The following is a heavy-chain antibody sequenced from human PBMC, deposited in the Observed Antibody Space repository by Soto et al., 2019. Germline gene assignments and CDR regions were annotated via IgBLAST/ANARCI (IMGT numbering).Heavy chain of an antibody. J-gene: IGHJ4*02. V-gene: IGHV3-23*01. CDR3: AKDPGVWFGELLPFDY. Sequence: GGSLRLSCAASGFPFSSHAISWVRQATGKGLEWDSAIGGSGGSTDYADAGKGRFTISRDNSKNTLYLKMNGLRAEDTAGYYCAKDPGVWFGELLPFDYWGQGTLVTVSS. CDR2: IGGSGGST. D-gene: IGHD3-10*01. CDR1: GFPFSSHA.